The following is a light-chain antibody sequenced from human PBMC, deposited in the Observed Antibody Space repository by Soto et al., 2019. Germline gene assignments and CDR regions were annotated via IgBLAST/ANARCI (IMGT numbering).Light chain of an antibody. CDR2: QDS. CDR1: KLGDKY. Sequence: SYELTQPPSVSVSPGQTASITCSGDKLGDKYACWYQQKPGQSPVLVIYQDSKRPSGIPERFSGSNSGNTATLTISGTQAMDEADYYCQACDSSTSVVFGGWTKLTVL. CDR3: QACDSSTSVV. V-gene: IGLV3-1*01. J-gene: IGLJ2*01.